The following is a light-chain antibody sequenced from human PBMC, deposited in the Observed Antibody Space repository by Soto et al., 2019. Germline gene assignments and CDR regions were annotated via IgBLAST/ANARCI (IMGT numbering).Light chain of an antibody. J-gene: IGKJ5*01. Sequence: EIVLTQSPATLSLSPGDRATLSCRASQSVSTYLAWYQQKPGQAPRLLIYAASNRATGIPARFSGSGSGTDFTLTISSLEPEDFAVYYCQQRSNWPPEITFGQGTRLEIK. CDR1: QSVSTY. CDR3: QQRSNWPPEIT. CDR2: AAS. V-gene: IGKV3-11*01.